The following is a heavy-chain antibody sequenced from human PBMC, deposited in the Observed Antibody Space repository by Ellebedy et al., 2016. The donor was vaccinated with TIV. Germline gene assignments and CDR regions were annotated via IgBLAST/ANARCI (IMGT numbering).Heavy chain of an antibody. Sequence: GESLKISCAASGFTFSSYAMSWVRQAPGKGLEWVSAISGSGGSTYYADSVKGRFTISRDNAKNSLYLQMNSLRAEDTAVYYCARDAHVDSSIWGQGTTVTVSS. CDR2: ISGSGGST. CDR1: GFTFSSYA. J-gene: IGHJ6*02. CDR3: ARDAHVDSSI. D-gene: IGHD5-12*01. V-gene: IGHV3-23*01.